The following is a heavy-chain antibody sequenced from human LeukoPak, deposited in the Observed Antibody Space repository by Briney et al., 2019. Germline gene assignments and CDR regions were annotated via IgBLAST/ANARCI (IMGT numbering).Heavy chain of an antibody. CDR3: ARDRYYYGSGIPWGMDV. D-gene: IGHD3-10*01. CDR2: IWYDGSNK. V-gene: IGHV3-33*01. CDR1: EITFSSYG. Sequence: GRSLRLSCAASEITFSSYGMHWVRQAPGKGLEWVAVIWYDGSNKHYADSVKGRFTISRDNSKNTLYLQMNSLRAEDTAVYYCARDRYYYGSGIPWGMDVWGQGTTVTASS. J-gene: IGHJ6*02.